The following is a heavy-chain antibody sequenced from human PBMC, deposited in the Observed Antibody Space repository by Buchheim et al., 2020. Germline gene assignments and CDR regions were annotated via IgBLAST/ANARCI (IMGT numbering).Heavy chain of an antibody. Sequence: QVQLQQWGAGLLKPSETLSLACAVYGGSFSGYYWSWIRQPPGKGLEWIGEINHSGSTKYNPSLKSRVTISVDKSKHHFSLKLSSVTAADTAVYYCARGGLDIVVVPAAIVSEGWFDPWGQGTL. V-gene: IGHV4-34*01. CDR2: INHSGST. CDR1: GGSFSGYY. J-gene: IGHJ5*02. D-gene: IGHD2-2*03. CDR3: ARGGLDIVVVPAAIVSEGWFDP.